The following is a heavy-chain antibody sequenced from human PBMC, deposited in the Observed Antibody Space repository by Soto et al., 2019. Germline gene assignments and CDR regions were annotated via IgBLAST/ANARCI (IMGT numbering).Heavy chain of an antibody. Sequence: QVQLQESGPGLVKPSETVSVTCNVSGGSTSGYYWTWIRQSPGKGLEWIGYIHSSGTTTYNPSLKSRVTISIDTSKNQVYLRVTSVTAADTAIYYCARHKKWAEQGGFDPWGQGTQVTVSS. J-gene: IGHJ5*02. CDR2: IHSSGTT. V-gene: IGHV4-59*01. D-gene: IGHD1-26*01. CDR1: GGSTSGYY. CDR3: ARHKKWAEQGGFDP.